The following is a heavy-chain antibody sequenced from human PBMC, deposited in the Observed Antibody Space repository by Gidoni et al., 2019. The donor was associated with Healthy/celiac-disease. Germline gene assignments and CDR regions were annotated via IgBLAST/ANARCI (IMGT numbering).Heavy chain of an antibody. Sequence: QVQLVQSGAEVKKPGASVKVSCKASGYPFPSYGISWVRQAPGQGLEWMGWISAYNGNTNYAQKLQGRVTMTTDTSTSIAYMELRSLRSDDTAVYYCARVVIYDSSGHTTKGGYFDYWGQGTLVTVSS. CDR2: ISAYNGNT. CDR3: ARVVIYDSSGHTTKGGYFDY. J-gene: IGHJ4*02. CDR1: GYPFPSYG. V-gene: IGHV1-18*01. D-gene: IGHD3-22*01.